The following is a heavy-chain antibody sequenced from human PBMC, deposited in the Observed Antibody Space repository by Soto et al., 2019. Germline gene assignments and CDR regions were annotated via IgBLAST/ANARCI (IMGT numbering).Heavy chain of an antibody. CDR3: GRDPPDFNSGFDY. CDR2: AYYRSRWRY. V-gene: IGHV6-1*01. CDR1: GDSVSNNGAT. J-gene: IGHJ4*02. Sequence: PSQTLSLTCAICGDSVSNNGATWNWIRQSPSRGLEWLGRAYYRSRWRYDYATSVTGRITINPDTSKNQFSLQLNSVTPEDTAVYYCGRDPPDFNSGFDYWGQGTPVTVSS. D-gene: IGHD2-15*01.